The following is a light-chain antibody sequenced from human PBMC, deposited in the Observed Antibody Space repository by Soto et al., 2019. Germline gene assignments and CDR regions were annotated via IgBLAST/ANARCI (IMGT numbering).Light chain of an antibody. CDR3: CSYAGSSTYYV. Sequence: QSALTQPASVSGSPGQSITISCTGTSSDVGSYNLVSWYQQHPGKARKLMIYEVSKRPSGVSNRFSGSKSGNTASLTISGLQAEDEADYYCCSYAGSSTYYVFGTGTKVTVL. V-gene: IGLV2-23*02. J-gene: IGLJ1*01. CDR1: SSDVGSYNL. CDR2: EVS.